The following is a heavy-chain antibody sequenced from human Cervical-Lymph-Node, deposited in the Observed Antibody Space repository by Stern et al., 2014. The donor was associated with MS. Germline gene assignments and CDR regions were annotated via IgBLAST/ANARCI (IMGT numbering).Heavy chain of an antibody. CDR2: MYHGGRA. V-gene: IGHV4-59*12. Sequence: QLQLQESGPRLVKPSETLALICDVSDDSITTSYWSWIRQLPGKGLEWIGHMYHGGRATYNPSLTGRVTVSVDPSRNHVSLSLTAVTAADTAIYYCARMGSAYHWYFDVWGRGALVTVSS. D-gene: IGHD3-16*01. CDR1: DDSITTSY. CDR3: ARMGSAYHWYFDV. J-gene: IGHJ2*01.